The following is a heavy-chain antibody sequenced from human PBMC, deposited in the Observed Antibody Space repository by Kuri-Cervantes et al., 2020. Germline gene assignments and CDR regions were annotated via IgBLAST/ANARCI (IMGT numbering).Heavy chain of an antibody. CDR1: GYTFTSYA. V-gene: IGHV1-3*01. CDR3: ARSGSSWRRGDAFDI. D-gene: IGHD6-13*01. CDR2: INAGNGNT. Sequence: ASVKVSCKASGYTFTSYAMHWVRQAPGQRLEWMGWINAGNGNTKYSQKFQGRVTITRDTSASTAYMELSSLRSEDTAVYYCARSGSSWRRGDAFDIWGQGTMVTVSS. J-gene: IGHJ3*02.